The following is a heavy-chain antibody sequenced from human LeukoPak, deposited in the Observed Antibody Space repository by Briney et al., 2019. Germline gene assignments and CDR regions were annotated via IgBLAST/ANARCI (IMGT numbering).Heavy chain of an antibody. CDR2: IIPIFGTP. Sequence: SVKVSCKASGYTFTSYGISWVRQAPGQGLEWMGGIIPIFGTPKYAQEFQGRVTITADESTSTAYMELSSLTSEDTAVYYCARDNKWELFALDYWGQGTLVTVSS. CDR1: GYTFTSYG. V-gene: IGHV1-69*13. D-gene: IGHD1-26*01. CDR3: ARDNKWELFALDY. J-gene: IGHJ4*02.